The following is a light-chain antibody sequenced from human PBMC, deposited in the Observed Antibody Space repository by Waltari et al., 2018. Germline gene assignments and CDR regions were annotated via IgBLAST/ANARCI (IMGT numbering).Light chain of an antibody. V-gene: IGKV3-20*01. J-gene: IGKJ1*01. CDR1: QSVSRA. CDR3: QHYVRLPAT. Sequence: EIGLTQSPGTLSLSPGERATLSCWASQSVSRALVWYQQKPGQAPRLLIYGASTRAPGIPDRFSGSGSGTDFSLTINRLEPEDFAVYYCQHYVRLPATFGQGTKVEI. CDR2: GAS.